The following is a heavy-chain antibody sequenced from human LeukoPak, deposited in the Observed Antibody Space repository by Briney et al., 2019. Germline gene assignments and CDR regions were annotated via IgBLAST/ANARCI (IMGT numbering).Heavy chain of an antibody. Sequence: GGSLRLPCAASGFTFSTYGMSWVRQAPGKGLEWVGFIRSDGNNKYYADSVKGRFTISRDNSKNTLYLEMNSLRGEDTAVYYCAKDSSTSCHDWGQGTLVTVSS. D-gene: IGHD2-2*01. V-gene: IGHV3-30*02. CDR1: GFTFSTYG. CDR2: IRSDGNNK. J-gene: IGHJ4*02. CDR3: AKDSSTSCHD.